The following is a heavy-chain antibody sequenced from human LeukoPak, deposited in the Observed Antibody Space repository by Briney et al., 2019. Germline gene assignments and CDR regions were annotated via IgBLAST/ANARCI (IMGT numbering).Heavy chain of an antibody. Sequence: ASVKVSFTASGGTFSSYAISWVRQAPGQGLEWMGRIIPILGIANYAQKFQGRVTITADKSTSTAYMELSSLRSEDTAVYYCARDHGDDSSGLYYGMDVWGQGTTVTVSS. J-gene: IGHJ6*02. V-gene: IGHV1-69*04. CDR1: GGTFSSYA. D-gene: IGHD3-22*01. CDR2: IIPILGIA. CDR3: ARDHGDDSSGLYYGMDV.